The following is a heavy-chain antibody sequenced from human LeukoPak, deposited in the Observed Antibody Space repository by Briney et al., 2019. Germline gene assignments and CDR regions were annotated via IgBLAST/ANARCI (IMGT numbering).Heavy chain of an antibody. CDR1: GGSFSGYY. Sequence: SETLTLTCAVYGGSFSGYYWSWIRQPPGKGLEWIGEINHSGSTNYNPSLKSRVTISVDTSKNQFSLKLSSVTAADTAVYYCARSLPTIFGHFNLWGRGTLVSVSS. V-gene: IGHV4-34*01. J-gene: IGHJ2*01. D-gene: IGHD3-9*01. CDR3: ARSLPTIFGHFNL. CDR2: INHSGST.